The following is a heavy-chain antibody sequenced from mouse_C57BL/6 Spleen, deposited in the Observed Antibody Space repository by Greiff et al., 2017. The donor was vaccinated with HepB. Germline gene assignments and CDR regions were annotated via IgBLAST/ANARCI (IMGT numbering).Heavy chain of an antibody. CDR2: ISSGSSTI. CDR3: ARCYDGYYVDY. D-gene: IGHD2-3*01. V-gene: IGHV5-17*01. J-gene: IGHJ2*01. Sequence: DVMLVESGGGLVKPGGSLKLSCAASGFTFSDYGMHWVRQAPEKGLEWVAYISSGSSTIYYADTVKGRFTISRDNAKNTLFLQMTSLRSEDTAMYYCARCYDGYYVDYWGQGTTLTVSS. CDR1: GFTFSDYG.